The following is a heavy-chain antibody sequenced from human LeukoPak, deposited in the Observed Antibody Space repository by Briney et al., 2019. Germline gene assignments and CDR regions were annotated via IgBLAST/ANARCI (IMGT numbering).Heavy chain of an antibody. J-gene: IGHJ3*02. D-gene: IGHD3-22*01. CDR3: ARDLKRRVYYDSSGSDDAFDI. CDR2: ISSSGAFI. Sequence: GGSLRLSCTDSGSTFHYYNMHWVRQAPGKGLEWVSLISSSGAFIYYADSVKGRFTISRDNAKNSLYLQMNSLRAEDTAVYYCARDLKRRVYYDSSGSDDAFDIWGQGTMVTVSS. V-gene: IGHV3-21*01. CDR1: GSTFHYYN.